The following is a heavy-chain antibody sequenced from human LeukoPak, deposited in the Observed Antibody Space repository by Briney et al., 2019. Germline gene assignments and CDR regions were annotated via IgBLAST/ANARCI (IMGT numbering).Heavy chain of an antibody. V-gene: IGHV3-21*01. CDR3: ARVTMIVVVNHAFDI. D-gene: IGHD3-22*01. CDR1: GFTFSSYS. Sequence: GGSLRLSCAASGFTFSSYSMNWVRQAPGKGLEWVSSISSSSSYIYYADSVKGRFTISRDNAKNSLYLQMNSLRAEDTAVYYCARVTMIVVVNHAFDIWGQGTMVTVSS. CDR2: ISSSSSYI. J-gene: IGHJ3*02.